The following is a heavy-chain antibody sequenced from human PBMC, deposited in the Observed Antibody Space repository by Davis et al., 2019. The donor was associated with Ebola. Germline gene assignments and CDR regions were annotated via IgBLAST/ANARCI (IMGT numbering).Heavy chain of an antibody. D-gene: IGHD1-26*01. CDR3: AREGWELLRGWFDP. CDR1: GYTFTDYY. CDR2: INPNSGGT. Sequence: ASVKVSCKASGYTFTDYYIHWVRQAPGQGLEWMGWINPNSGGTNCARKFQGRVTMTRDTSISTTYMEISSLRSDDTAVYFCAREGWELLRGWFDPWGQGTLVTVSS. V-gene: IGHV1-2*02. J-gene: IGHJ5*02.